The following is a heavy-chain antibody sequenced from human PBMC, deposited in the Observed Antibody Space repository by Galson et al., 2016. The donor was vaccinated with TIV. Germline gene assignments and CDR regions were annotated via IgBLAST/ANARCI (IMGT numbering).Heavy chain of an antibody. CDR3: ATLQYSSPSDWFGP. J-gene: IGHJ5*02. CDR1: GFTFSDYA. D-gene: IGHD6-6*01. CDR2: IVGGGYST. V-gene: IGHV3-23*01. Sequence: SLRLSCAASGFTFSDYAMNWVRQAPGKGLEWVSVIVGGGYSTHYADSVEGRFTISRDNSNNMVYLQMNSLRAEDTAIYYCATLQYSSPSDWFGPWGQGTLVTVFS.